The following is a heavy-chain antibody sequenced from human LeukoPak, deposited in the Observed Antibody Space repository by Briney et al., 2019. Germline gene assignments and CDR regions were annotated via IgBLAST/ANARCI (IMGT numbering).Heavy chain of an antibody. CDR1: GYSFTSYW. D-gene: IGHD2-2*01. V-gene: IGHV5-51*01. Sequence: GESLKISCKGSGYSFTSYWIGWVRQMPGKGLEWMGIIYPGDSDTRYSPSFQGQVTISADKSISTAYLQWSSLKASDTAMYYCAGGIVVVPSRNWFDPWGQGTLVTVSS. CDR2: IYPGDSDT. CDR3: AGGIVVVPSRNWFDP. J-gene: IGHJ5*02.